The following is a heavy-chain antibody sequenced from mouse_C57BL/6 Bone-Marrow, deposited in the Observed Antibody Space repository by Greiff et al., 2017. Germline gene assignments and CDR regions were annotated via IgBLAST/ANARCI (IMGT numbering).Heavy chain of an antibody. CDR1: GFNIKDAY. CDR2: IDPENGDT. Sequence: VQLQQSGAELVRPGASVKLSCTASGFNIKDAYMPWVKQRPEQGLEWIGWIDPENGDTEYASKFQGKATITADTSSNTAYLQLSSLTSEDTAVYYCTTSHWYFDVWGTGTTVTVSS. CDR3: TTSHWYFDV. V-gene: IGHV14-4*01. J-gene: IGHJ1*03.